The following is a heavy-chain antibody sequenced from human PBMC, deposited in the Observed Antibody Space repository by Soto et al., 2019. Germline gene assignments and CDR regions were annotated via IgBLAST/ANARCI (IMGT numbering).Heavy chain of an antibody. Sequence: SETLSLTCTVSGGSISSDSYYWGWIRQSPEKGLEWIANISYSGSTYYNPTLKSRVTMSVDTSKNQFSLKLISVTAADTAKYFCAREGNLGRWLQPLDFWGQGTLVT. D-gene: IGHD5-12*01. CDR3: AREGNLGRWLQPLDF. V-gene: IGHV4-39*07. CDR1: GGSISSDSYY. J-gene: IGHJ4*02. CDR2: ISYSGST.